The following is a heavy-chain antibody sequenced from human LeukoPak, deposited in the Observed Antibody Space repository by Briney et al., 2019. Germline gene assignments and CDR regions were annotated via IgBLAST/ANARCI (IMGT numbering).Heavy chain of an antibody. CDR2: ISGSGSST. CDR3: ARTQTGALFDS. D-gene: IGHD1-14*01. Sequence: GGSLRLSRAASGFDFSSFTMTCVRDSPRKGLQCVSGISGSGSSTYYADSVKGRFTISRDNSKNTLYLQMDSLRAEDTALYYCARTQTGALFDSWGQGTLVTVSS. CDR1: GFDFSSFT. J-gene: IGHJ4*02. V-gene: IGHV3-23*01.